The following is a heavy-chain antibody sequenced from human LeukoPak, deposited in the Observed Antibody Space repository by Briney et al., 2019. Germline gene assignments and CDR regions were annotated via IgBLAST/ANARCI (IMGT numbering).Heavy chain of an antibody. CDR3: AKDGGHGIDLNWFDP. V-gene: IGHV3-21*04. CDR1: GFTFSSYS. D-gene: IGHD3-16*01. CDR2: ISSSSSYI. Sequence: GGSLRLSCAASGFTFSSYSMNWVRQAPGKGLEWVSSISSSSSYIYYADSVKGRFTISRDNAKNSLYLQMNSLRAEDTALYYCAKDGGHGIDLNWFDPWGQGTLVTVSS. J-gene: IGHJ5*02.